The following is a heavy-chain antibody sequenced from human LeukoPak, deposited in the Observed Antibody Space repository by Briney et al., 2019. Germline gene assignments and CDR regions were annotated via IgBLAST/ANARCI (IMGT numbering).Heavy chain of an antibody. CDR2: ISDGGGST. CDR3: ARADYYDSSGYPRSLDY. Sequence: GGSLRLSCAASGFTFSSYAMRWVPQAPGKGLEWVSAISDGGGSTYYADSVKGRFTISRDNSKNTLYLQMNSLRAEDTAVYYCARADYYDSSGYPRSLDYWGQGTLVTVSS. J-gene: IGHJ4*02. V-gene: IGHV3-23*01. CDR1: GFTFSSYA. D-gene: IGHD3-22*01.